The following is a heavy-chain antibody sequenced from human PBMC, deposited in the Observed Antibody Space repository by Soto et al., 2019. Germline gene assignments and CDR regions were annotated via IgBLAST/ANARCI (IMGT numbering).Heavy chain of an antibody. CDR3: ARGDDYSNSYGMDV. V-gene: IGHV3-11*01. Sequence: EGSLRLSCAASRFTFSDYYMSWIRQAPGKGLEWVSYISSSGSTIYYADSVKGRFTISRDNAKNSLYLQMNSLRAEDTAVYYCARGDDYSNSYGMDVWGQGTTVTVSS. CDR2: ISSSGSTI. CDR1: RFTFSDYY. J-gene: IGHJ6*02. D-gene: IGHD4-4*01.